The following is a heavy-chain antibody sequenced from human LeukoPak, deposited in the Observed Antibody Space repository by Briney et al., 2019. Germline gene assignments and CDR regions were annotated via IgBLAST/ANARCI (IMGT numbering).Heavy chain of an antibody. Sequence: GGSLRLSCAASGFSFSNYWMSWVRQAPGKGLEWVAIIKQDGSDKYYVDSLKGRFTISRDNAKNLLYLQMNSLRAEDTAVYYCARLVGAKSLDYWGQGTLVTVSS. CDR3: ARLVGAKSLDY. CDR2: IKQDGSDK. CDR1: GFSFSNYW. V-gene: IGHV3-7*01. D-gene: IGHD1-26*01. J-gene: IGHJ4*02.